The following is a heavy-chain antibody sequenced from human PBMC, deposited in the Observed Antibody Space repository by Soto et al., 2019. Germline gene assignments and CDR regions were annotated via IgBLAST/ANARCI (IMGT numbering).Heavy chain of an antibody. CDR2: ISSSGITI. CDR1: GFTFSSYE. V-gene: IGHV3-48*03. CDR3: ARALVPFLDSFPYFDS. J-gene: IGHJ4*02. Sequence: GGSLRLSCEASGFTFSSYEMNWVRQAPGKGLEWVSYISSSGITIYSADSVKGRFTISRDNAKNSLYLQMNSLRAEDTAVYYCARALVPFLDSFPYFDSRGRGTLVTVSA. D-gene: IGHD3-3*01.